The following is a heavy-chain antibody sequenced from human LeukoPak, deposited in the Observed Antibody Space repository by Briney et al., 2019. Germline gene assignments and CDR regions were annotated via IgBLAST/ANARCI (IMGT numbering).Heavy chain of an antibody. D-gene: IGHD2-2*01. CDR3: TTAVVLPGAN. CDR1: GFTFSIGW. CDR2: IKGKTDGGTT. Sequence: GGSLRLSCAASGFTFSIGWMSWVRQAPGKGLEWVGRIKGKTDGGTTDYAAPVKGRFTISRDDSKNTLYLQMNSLKTEDTAVYYCTTAVVLPGANWGQGTLVTVSS. V-gene: IGHV3-15*01. J-gene: IGHJ4*02.